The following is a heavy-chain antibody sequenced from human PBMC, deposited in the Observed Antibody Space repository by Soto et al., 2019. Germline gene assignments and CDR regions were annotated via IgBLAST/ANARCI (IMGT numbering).Heavy chain of an antibody. D-gene: IGHD2-15*01. J-gene: IGHJ4*02. Sequence: PGGSLRLSCSASGFIFSESTIYWVRQVPGKGLEAISAVSTSGRSTYYADSVKDRFTISRDNSKNTLFLQMGSLSPEDTAIYYCVKQAHGLDGVAFDYWGQGTQVTVSS. CDR2: VSTSGRST. V-gene: IGHV3-64D*06. CDR3: VKQAHGLDGVAFDY. CDR1: GFIFSEST.